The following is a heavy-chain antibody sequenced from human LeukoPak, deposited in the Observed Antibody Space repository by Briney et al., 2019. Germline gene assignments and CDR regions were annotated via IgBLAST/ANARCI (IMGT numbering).Heavy chain of an antibody. Sequence: SESLSLTCTVSGGSISSGGYYWSWIRQHPGKGLEWIGYIYYSGSTYYNPSLKSRVTISVDTSKNQFSLKLSSVTAADTAVYYCASLPNFYGDYVVDWFDPWGQGTLVTVSS. V-gene: IGHV4-31*03. J-gene: IGHJ5*02. CDR2: IYYSGST. CDR1: GGSISSGGYY. D-gene: IGHD4-17*01. CDR3: ASLPNFYGDYVVDWFDP.